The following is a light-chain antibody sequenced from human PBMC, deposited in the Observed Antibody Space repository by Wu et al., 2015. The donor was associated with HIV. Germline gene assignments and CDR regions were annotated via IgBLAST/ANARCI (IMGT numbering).Light chain of an antibody. CDR2: GAS. CDR3: QQYGSSPTLT. Sequence: EIVLTQSPGTLSLSPGERATLSCRASQSVSSSYLAWYQQKPGQAPRLLIYGASSRATGIPDRFSGSESGTDFTLTISRLEPEDFAVYYCQQYGSSPTLTFGGGTKVEIK. CDR1: QSVSSSY. V-gene: IGKV3-20*01. J-gene: IGKJ4*01.